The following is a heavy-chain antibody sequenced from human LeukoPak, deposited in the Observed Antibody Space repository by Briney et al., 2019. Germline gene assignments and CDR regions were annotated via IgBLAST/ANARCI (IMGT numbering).Heavy chain of an antibody. D-gene: IGHD2-15*01. V-gene: IGHV3-21*01. CDR3: ARDGLGYCSGGSCYSPRFDY. J-gene: IGHJ4*02. CDR2: ISSSSYI. Sequence: NPGGSLGLSCAASGFTFGNYAMNWVRQAPGKGLEWVSSISSSSYIYYADSVKGRFTISRDNAKNSLYLQMNSLRAEDTAVYYCARDGLGYCSGGSCYSPRFDYWGQGTLVTVSS. CDR1: GFTFGNYA.